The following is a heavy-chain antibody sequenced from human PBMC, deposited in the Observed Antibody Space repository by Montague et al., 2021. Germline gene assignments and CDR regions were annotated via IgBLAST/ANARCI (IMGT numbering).Heavy chain of an antibody. CDR1: GFTFSLYS. Sequence: SLRLSCAASGFTFSLYSIHWVRQAPGKGLEWISYISSTSTNIYYADSVRGRFTVSRDNAKNSVSLQMNSLRDEDTAVYFCARVHTSGWSGDYRGQGTLVTVSS. J-gene: IGHJ4*02. V-gene: IGHV3-48*02. CDR3: ARVHTSGWSGDY. D-gene: IGHD6-19*01. CDR2: ISSTSTNI.